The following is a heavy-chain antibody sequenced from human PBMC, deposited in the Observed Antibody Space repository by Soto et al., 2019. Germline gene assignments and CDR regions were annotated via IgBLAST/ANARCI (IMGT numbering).Heavy chain of an antibody. CDR2: MRWNSGSI. V-gene: IGHV3-9*01. D-gene: IGHD6-13*01. CDR1: GFPFDDYA. J-gene: IGHJ6*02. Sequence: EVQLVEAGGGLVQPGRSRRLSCAASGFPFDDYAMHWVRQAPGKGLEWVSGMRWNSGSIGYADSVNGRFTISRDNAKNSLYLQMNSLRAEDTALYYCAKGLAAARTRYCMDVWGQGPTVTVSS. CDR3: AKGLAAARTRYCMDV.